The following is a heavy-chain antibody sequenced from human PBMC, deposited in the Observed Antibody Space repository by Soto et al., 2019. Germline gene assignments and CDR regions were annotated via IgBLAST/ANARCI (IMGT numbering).Heavy chain of an antibody. V-gene: IGHV1-69*13. CDR2: IIPIFGTA. CDR3: ASALYYYDSSGYYPRY. CDR1: GGTFSSYA. J-gene: IGHJ4*02. D-gene: IGHD3-22*01. Sequence: SVKVSCKASGGTFSSYAISWVRQAPGQGLEWMGGIIPIFGTANYAQKFQGRVTITADESTSTAYMELSSLRSEDTAVYYCASALYYYDSSGYYPRYWGQGTLVTVSS.